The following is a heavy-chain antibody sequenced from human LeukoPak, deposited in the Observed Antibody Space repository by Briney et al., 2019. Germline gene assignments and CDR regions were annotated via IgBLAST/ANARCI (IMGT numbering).Heavy chain of an antibody. Sequence: GGSLTLSCAASGFTFNSYSMNWVRQAPGKGLEWVSSISSSSSYIYYADSVKGRFTISRDNAKNSLYLQMNSLRAEDTAVYYCARGRIQLWLRDAFDIWGQGTMVTVSS. J-gene: IGHJ3*02. D-gene: IGHD5-18*01. CDR1: GFTFNSYS. CDR2: ISSSSSYI. CDR3: ARGRIQLWLRDAFDI. V-gene: IGHV3-21*01.